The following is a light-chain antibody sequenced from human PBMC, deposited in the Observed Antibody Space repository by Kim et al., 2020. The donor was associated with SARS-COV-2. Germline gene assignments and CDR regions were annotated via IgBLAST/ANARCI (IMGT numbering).Light chain of an antibody. CDR1: SSDVGGYNY. CDR3: SSYTSSSTLEV. CDR2: DVS. Sequence: SITISCPGTSSDVGGYNYVSWYQQHPGKAPKLMIYDVSNRPSGVSNRFSGSKSGNTASLTISGLQAEDEADYYCSSYTSSSTLEVFGTGTKVTVL. J-gene: IGLJ1*01. V-gene: IGLV2-14*03.